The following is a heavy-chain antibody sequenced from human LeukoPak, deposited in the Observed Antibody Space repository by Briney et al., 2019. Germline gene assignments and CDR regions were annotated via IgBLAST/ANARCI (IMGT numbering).Heavy chain of an antibody. CDR1: GFTFSSYA. D-gene: IGHD5-18*01. CDR3: AISGYSYGLDY. V-gene: IGHV3-9*01. J-gene: IGHJ4*02. Sequence: GGSLRLSCAASGFTFSSYAMSWVRQAPGKGLEWVSGISWNSGSIGYADSVKGRFTISRDNAKNSLYLQMNSLRAEDTALYYCAISGYSYGLDYWGQGTLVTVSS. CDR2: ISWNSGSI.